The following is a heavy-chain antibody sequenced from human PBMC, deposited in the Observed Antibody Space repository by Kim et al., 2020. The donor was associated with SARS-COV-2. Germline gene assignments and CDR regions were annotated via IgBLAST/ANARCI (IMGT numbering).Heavy chain of an antibody. CDR3: TTGKVLRYFDWLLRSDYYYGMDV. Sequence: GGSLRLSCAASGFTFSNAWMSWVRQAPGKGLEWVGRIKSKTDGGTTDYAAPVKGRFTISRDDSKNTLYLQMNSLKTEDTAVYYCTTGKVLRYFDWLLRSDYYYGMDVWGQGTTVTVSS. V-gene: IGHV3-15*01. D-gene: IGHD3-9*01. CDR2: IKSKTDGGTT. CDR1: GFTFSNAW. J-gene: IGHJ6*02.